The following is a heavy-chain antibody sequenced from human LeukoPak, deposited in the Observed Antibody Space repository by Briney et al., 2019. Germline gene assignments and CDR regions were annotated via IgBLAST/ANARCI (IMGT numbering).Heavy chain of an antibody. CDR3: ARSSIAARRGFDY. D-gene: IGHD6-6*01. J-gene: IGHJ4*02. V-gene: IGHV4-39*01. Sequence: PSETLSLTCTVSGGSISSSSYYWGWIRQPPGKGLEWIGSIYYSGSTYYNPSLKSRVTISVDTSKNQFSLKLSSVTAADTAVYYCARSSIAARRGFDYWGQGTLVTVSS. CDR2: IYYSGST. CDR1: GGSISSSSYY.